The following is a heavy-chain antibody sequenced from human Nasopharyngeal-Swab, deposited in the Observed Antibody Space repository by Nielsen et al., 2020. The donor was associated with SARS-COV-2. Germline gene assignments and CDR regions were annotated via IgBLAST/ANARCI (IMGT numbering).Heavy chain of an antibody. CDR2: IYTSGST. CDR3: ASLLNPILTGYYYYYYGMDV. D-gene: IGHD3-9*01. J-gene: IGHJ6*02. Sequence: SETLSLTCIFSGGSISSGSYYWSWIRQPAGKGLEWIGRIYTSGSTNYNPSTKSRVTISVDTSKNQFSLKLSSVTAADTAVYYCASLLNPILTGYYYYYYGMDVWGQGTTVTVSS. CDR1: GGSISSGSYY. V-gene: IGHV4-61*02.